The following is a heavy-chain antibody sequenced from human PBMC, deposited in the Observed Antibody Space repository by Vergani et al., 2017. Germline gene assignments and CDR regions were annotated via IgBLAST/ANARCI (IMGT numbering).Heavy chain of an antibody. CDR3: ARDSVGPRGSSYYYYGMDV. CDR1: GFTVSSNY. Sequence: EVQLVESGGGLVQPGGSLRLSCAASGFTVSSNYMSWVRQAPGKGLEWVSVIYSGGSTYYADSVKGRFTISRDNSKNTLYLQMNSLRAEDTAVYYCARDSVGPRGSSYYYYGMDVWGQGTTVTVSS. J-gene: IGHJ6*02. CDR2: IYSGGST. V-gene: IGHV3-66*01. D-gene: IGHD2-15*01.